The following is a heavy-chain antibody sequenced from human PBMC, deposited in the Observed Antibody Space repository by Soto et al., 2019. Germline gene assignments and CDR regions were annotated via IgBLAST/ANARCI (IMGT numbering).Heavy chain of an antibody. J-gene: IGHJ4*02. D-gene: IGHD1-26*01. Sequence: QVQLVESGGGVVQPGRSLRLSCTTSGFIFSTYGIHWVRQAPGKGLEWVAVIWPDGSNKYYADSVKGRFTISRDNSRXXXXXXXXXXXXXXXXXXXXXXXVGPYDYWVQGTLVTVSS. V-gene: IGHV3-33*01. CDR2: IWPDGSNK. CDR1: GFIFSTYG. CDR3: XXXVGPYDY.